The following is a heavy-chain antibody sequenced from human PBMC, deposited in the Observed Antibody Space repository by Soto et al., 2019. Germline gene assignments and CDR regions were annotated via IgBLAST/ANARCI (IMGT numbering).Heavy chain of an antibody. J-gene: IGHJ4*02. CDR1: GYTFTGYY. CDR3: ARSTFQLVYDY. V-gene: IGHV1-2*04. CDR2: INPNSGGT. Sequence: ASVPVSCQASGYTFTGYYMHWVRQAPGQGLEWMGWINPNSGGTNYAQKFQGWVTMTRETSISTAYMELSRLRSDETAVYYCARSTFQLVYDYWGQGTRATVPQ. D-gene: IGHD6-6*01.